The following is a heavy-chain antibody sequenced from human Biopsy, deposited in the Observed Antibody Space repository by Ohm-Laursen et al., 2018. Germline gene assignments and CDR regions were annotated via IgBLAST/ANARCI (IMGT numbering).Heavy chain of an antibody. J-gene: IGHJ4*02. CDR3: ARDPLNGHKHFDY. Sequence: SVKVSCKASSYTFTDYNIHWMRQAPGQGLEWLGYINCKTGATNYAQKFEGTVTMTRDTSISTAYLALGSLRSADTAIYYCARDPLNGHKHFDYWGQGSLVTVSS. CDR1: SYTFTDYN. CDR2: INCKTGAT. D-gene: IGHD2-8*01. V-gene: IGHV1-2*02.